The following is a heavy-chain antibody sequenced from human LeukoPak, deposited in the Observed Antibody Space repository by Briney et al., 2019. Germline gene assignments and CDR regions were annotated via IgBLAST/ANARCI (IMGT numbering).Heavy chain of an antibody. D-gene: IGHD2-2*01. CDR2: IRYDGSNK. CDR1: GFTFSSYG. Sequence: GGSLRLSCAASGFTFSSYGMHWVRQAPGKGLEWVAFIRYDGSNKYYADSVKGRFTISGDNSKNTLYLQMNSLRAEDTAVYYCGSSYQLLWCFGYWGQGTLVTVSS. J-gene: IGHJ4*02. V-gene: IGHV3-30*02. CDR3: GSSYQLLWCFGY.